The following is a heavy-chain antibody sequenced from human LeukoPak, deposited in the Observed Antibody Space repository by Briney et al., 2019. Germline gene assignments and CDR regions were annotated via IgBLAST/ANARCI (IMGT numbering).Heavy chain of an antibody. Sequence: PSETLSLTCTVSGGSISSYCWSWVRQPPGKGLEGVWYIYGSGSTNYNPSLKSRVTISVDTSKNQFSLKMSSVTAADTAVYYCARGGYSKPHLPALGYYMDVWGKGTPVTISS. D-gene: IGHD3-9*01. CDR2: IYGSGST. V-gene: IGHV4-59*01. CDR3: ARGGYSKPHLPALGYYMDV. CDR1: GGSISSYC. J-gene: IGHJ6*03.